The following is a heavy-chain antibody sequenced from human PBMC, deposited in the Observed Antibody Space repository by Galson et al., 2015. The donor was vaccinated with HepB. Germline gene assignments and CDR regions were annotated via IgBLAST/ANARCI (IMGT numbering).Heavy chain of an antibody. CDR3: ARALRRGTVTTFFAFDI. V-gene: IGHV3-23*01. J-gene: IGHJ3*02. Sequence: SLRLSCAASGFTFSSYAMSWVRQAPGKGLEWVSAISGSGGSTYYADSVKGRFTISRDNSKNTLYLQMNSLRAEDTAVYYCARALRRGTVTTFFAFDIWGQGTMVTVSS. CDR2: ISGSGGST. CDR1: GFTFSSYA. D-gene: IGHD4-17*01.